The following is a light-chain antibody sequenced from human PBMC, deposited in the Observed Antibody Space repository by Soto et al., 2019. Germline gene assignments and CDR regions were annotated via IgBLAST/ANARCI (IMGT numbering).Light chain of an antibody. CDR3: QQSYGTPWT. J-gene: IGKJ1*01. CDR2: DAS. V-gene: IGKV1-5*01. Sequence: DIQMTQSPSTLSASVGDRVTITCRASQSISSWLAWYQQKPGKAPKLLIYDASSLESGVPSRFSGSGSGTEFTLTISSLQPDDFATYYCQQSYGTPWTFGQGTKVEI. CDR1: QSISSW.